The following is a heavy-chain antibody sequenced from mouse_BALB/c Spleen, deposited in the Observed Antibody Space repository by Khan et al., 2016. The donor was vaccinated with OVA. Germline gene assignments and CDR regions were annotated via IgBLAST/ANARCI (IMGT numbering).Heavy chain of an antibody. Sequence: QVQRKQSGPGLVAPSQSLSITCTVTGFSLTSYGVSWVRQPPGKDLEWLGVIWGDGGTNYHSDLIFRLNISKDNSKSQVFLKLNSLQTDDTATYYCGKGGYYGMDYWGQGTSVTVSP. CDR2: IWGDGGT. CDR3: GKGGYYGMDY. V-gene: IGHV2-3*01. J-gene: IGHJ4*01. CDR1: GFSLTSYG.